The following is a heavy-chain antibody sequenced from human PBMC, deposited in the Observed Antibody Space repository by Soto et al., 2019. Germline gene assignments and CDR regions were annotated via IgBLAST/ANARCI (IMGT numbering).Heavy chain of an antibody. Sequence: PSETLSLTCTVSGGSVSSYYWSWIRQPPGKGLEWIGYIYYSGSTNYNPSLKSRVTISVDTSKNQFSLKLSSVTAADTAVYYCARSAVAPDYGDEDWYFDYWGQGTLVTVSS. CDR1: GGSVSSYY. J-gene: IGHJ4*02. CDR3: ARSAVAPDYGDEDWYFDY. CDR2: IYYSGST. V-gene: IGHV4-59*02. D-gene: IGHD4-17*01.